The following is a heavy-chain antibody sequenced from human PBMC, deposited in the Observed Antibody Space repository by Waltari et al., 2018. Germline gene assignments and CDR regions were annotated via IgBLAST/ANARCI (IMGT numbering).Heavy chain of an antibody. D-gene: IGHD3-22*01. V-gene: IGHV1-69*05. CDR2: IIPICGTA. Sequence: QVQLVQSGAEVKKPGSSVKVSCKASGGTFSSYAISWVRQAPGQGLEWMGGIIPICGTANYAQKFQGRVTITTDESTSTAYMELSSLRSEDTAVYYCADTYYYDTSGFNWFDPWGQGTLVTVSS. CDR3: ADTYYYDTSGFNWFDP. CDR1: GGTFSSYA. J-gene: IGHJ5*02.